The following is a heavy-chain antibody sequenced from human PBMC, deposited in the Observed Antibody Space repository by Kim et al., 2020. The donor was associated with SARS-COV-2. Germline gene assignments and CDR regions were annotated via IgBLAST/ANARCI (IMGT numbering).Heavy chain of an antibody. CDR3: ARARAYTGDYYYYGMDV. J-gene: IGHJ6*02. D-gene: IGHD2-2*02. V-gene: IGHV3-30*07. Sequence: VKGRFTISRDNSKNPLYLQMNSLRAEDTAVYYCARARAYTGDYYYYGMDVWGQGTTVTVSS.